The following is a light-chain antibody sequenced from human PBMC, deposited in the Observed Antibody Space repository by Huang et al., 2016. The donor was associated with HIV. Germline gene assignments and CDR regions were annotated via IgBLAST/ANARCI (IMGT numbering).Light chain of an antibody. CDR1: QRVSSN. CDR3: QQYNNWPRT. Sequence: EIVMTQSPATLSVAPGERATLSCRASQRVSSNLAWYQQKPGQAPRHLIYAASTRATVIPARFSGSGSGAEFTLTISSLQSEDFAVYYCQQYNNWPRTFGQGTKVEIK. J-gene: IGKJ1*01. V-gene: IGKV3-15*01. CDR2: AAS.